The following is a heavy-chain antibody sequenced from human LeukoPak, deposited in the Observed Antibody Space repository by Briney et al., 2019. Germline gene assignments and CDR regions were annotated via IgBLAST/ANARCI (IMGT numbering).Heavy chain of an antibody. D-gene: IGHD6-13*01. CDR1: GFTFSSYW. J-gene: IGHJ4*02. CDR3: AREERIAAAGRGTFDY. Sequence: GSLRLSCAASGFTFSSYWMSWVRQAPGKGLEWVANIKQDGSEKYYVDSVKGRFTISRDNAKNSLYLQMNSLRAEDTAVYYCAREERIAAAGRGTFDYWGQGTLVTVSS. V-gene: IGHV3-7*01. CDR2: IKQDGSEK.